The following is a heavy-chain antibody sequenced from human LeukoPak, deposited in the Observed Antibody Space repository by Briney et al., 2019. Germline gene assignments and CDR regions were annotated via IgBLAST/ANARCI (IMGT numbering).Heavy chain of an antibody. CDR3: AKDQGYCSSTSCYFDY. V-gene: IGHV3-23*01. D-gene: IGHD2-2*01. CDR2: ISGSGGST. Sequence: GGSLRLSCAASGFTFSSYAMSWVRQAPGKGLEWVSAISGSGGSTYYADSVKGRFTISRDNSKNTLYLQMNSLRAEDTAVYYCAKDQGYCSSTSCYFDYWGQGTLVTVSS. J-gene: IGHJ4*02. CDR1: GFTFSSYA.